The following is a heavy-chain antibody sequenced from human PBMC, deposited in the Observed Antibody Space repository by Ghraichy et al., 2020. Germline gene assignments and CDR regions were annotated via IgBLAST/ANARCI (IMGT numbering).Heavy chain of an antibody. V-gene: IGHV4-34*01. CDR2: INHSGST. CDR1: GGSFSGYY. D-gene: IGHD6-6*01. Sequence: SETLSLTCAVYGGSFSGYYWSWIRQPPGKGLEWIGEINHSGSTNYNPSLKSRVTISVDTSKNQFSLKLTSVTVADTAVYYCAIAALPKDWFDPWGQGTLVTVSS. J-gene: IGHJ5*02. CDR3: AIAALPKDWFDP.